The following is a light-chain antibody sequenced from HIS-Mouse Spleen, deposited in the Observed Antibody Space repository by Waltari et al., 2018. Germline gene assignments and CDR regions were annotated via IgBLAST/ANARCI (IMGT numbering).Light chain of an antibody. J-gene: IGKJ5*01. V-gene: IGKV3-11*01. CDR3: QQRSNWPIT. CDR2: DAS. CDR1: QSVSSY. Sequence: EIVLTQSPATLSLSPGERATLSCRASQSVSSYLAWYQQKPDQAPRLLIYDASNRATGIPARFSGSGSGTDFTLTISSLEPEDFAVYCCQQRSNWPITFGQGTRLEIK.